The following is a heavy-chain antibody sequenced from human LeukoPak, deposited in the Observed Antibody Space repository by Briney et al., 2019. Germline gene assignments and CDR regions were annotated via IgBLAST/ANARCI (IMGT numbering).Heavy chain of an antibody. CDR2: IRYDGNNK. D-gene: IGHD4-23*01. CDR1: GFTFSSYA. CDR3: AKGDDYGANTRLPKYNWFDP. V-gene: IGHV3-30*02. J-gene: IGHJ5*02. Sequence: GGSLRLSCAASGFTFSSYAMHWVRQAPGKGLECVAFIRYDGNNKNYADSAKGRFTISRDNSKDTLYLQMNSLSAEDTAVYYCAKGDDYGANTRLPKYNWFDPWGQGTLVTVSS.